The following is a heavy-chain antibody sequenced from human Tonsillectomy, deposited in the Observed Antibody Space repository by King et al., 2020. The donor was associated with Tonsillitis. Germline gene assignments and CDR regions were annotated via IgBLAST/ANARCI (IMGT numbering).Heavy chain of an antibody. CDR3: AKDLSGSH. CDR2: ISYDGNNE. J-gene: IGHJ4*02. V-gene: IGHV3-30*18. CDR1: GFTFSNYG. Sequence: HVQLVQSGGGVVQPGRSLRLSCAASGFTFSNYGMHWVRQAPGKGLEWVAVISYDGNNEYYADSVKGRFTISRDNSKNTLYLQMNSLRADDTAFYYCAKDLSGSHWGQGTLVTVSS. D-gene: IGHD3-9*01.